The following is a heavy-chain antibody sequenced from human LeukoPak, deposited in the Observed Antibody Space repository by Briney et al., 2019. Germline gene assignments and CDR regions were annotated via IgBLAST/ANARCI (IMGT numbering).Heavy chain of an antibody. CDR3: AKCGRGQQLALLIPVFDY. V-gene: IGHV3-23*01. J-gene: IGHJ4*02. CDR2: ISGSGGST. CDR1: GFTSSSYA. D-gene: IGHD6-13*01. Sequence: GGSLRLSCAASGFTSSSYAMSWVRQAPGKGLEWVSAISGSGGSTYYADSVKGRFTISRDNSKNTLYLQMNSLRAEDTAVYYCAKCGRGQQLALLIPVFDYWGQGTLVTVSS.